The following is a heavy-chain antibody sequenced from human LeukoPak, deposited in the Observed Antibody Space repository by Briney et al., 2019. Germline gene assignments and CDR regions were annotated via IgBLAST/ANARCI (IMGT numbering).Heavy chain of an antibody. CDR1: GYTFTSYY. CDR2: FDPEDGET. J-gene: IGHJ6*02. CDR3: ATRGVLRFLEWLSPPSYYYGMDV. D-gene: IGHD3-3*01. V-gene: IGHV1-24*01. Sequence: GASVKVSCKASGYTFTSYYMHWVRQAPGQGLEWMGGFDPEDGETIYAQKFQGRVTMTEDTSTDTAYMELSSLRSEDTAVYYCATRGVLRFLEWLSPPSYYYGMDVWGQGTTVTVSS.